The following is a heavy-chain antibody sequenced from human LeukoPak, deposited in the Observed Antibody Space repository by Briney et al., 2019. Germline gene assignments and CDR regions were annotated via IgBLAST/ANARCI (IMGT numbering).Heavy chain of an antibody. Sequence: GGSLRLSCAASGLTFSSYWMSWVRQAPGKGLEWVANIKQDGSEKYYVDSVKGRFTISRDNAKNSLYLQMNSLRAEDTAVYYCARHMITFGGVTEDRFDYWGQGTLVTVSS. CDR1: GLTFSSYW. CDR3: ARHMITFGGVTEDRFDY. CDR2: IKQDGSEK. J-gene: IGHJ4*02. D-gene: IGHD3-16*01. V-gene: IGHV3-7*01.